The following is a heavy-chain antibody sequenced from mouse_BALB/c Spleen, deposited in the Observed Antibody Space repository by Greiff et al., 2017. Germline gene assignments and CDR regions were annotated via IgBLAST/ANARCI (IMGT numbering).Heavy chain of an antibody. J-gene: IGHJ4*01. V-gene: IGHV3-8*02. CDR3: ARGGSLVYAMDY. CDR2: ISYSGST. CDR1: GDSITSGY. Sequence: EVQLVESGPSLVKPSQTLSLTCSVTGDSITSGYWNWIRKFPGNKLEYMGYISYSGSTYYNPSLKSRISITRDTSKNQYYLQLNSVTTEDTATYYCARGGSLVYAMDYWGQGTSVTVSS.